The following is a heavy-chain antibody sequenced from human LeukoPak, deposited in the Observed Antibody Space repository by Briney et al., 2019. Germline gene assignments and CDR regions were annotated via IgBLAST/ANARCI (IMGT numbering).Heavy chain of an antibody. V-gene: IGHV1-2*06. Sequence: ASVKVSCKASGYTFTGYHMHWVRQAPGQGLEWMGRINPNSGDTNNAQKFQGRVTMTRDTSISTAYMELSRLRSDDTAVYYCARDKDFWSGYTTGMGYWGQGTLVTVSS. D-gene: IGHD3-3*01. CDR2: INPNSGDT. J-gene: IGHJ4*02. CDR3: ARDKDFWSGYTTGMGY. CDR1: GYTFTGYH.